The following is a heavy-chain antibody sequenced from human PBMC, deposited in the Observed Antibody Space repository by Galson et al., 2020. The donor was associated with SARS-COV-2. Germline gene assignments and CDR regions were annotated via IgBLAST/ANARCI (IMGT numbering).Heavy chain of an antibody. V-gene: IGHV3-64D*06. J-gene: IGHJ6*03. CDR1: GFTFNTYA. CDR3: VKDGVRFNYYYYMDV. CDR2: ISSDGGST. Sequence: GESLKISCSASGFTFNTYAMYWVRQAPGKGLEYVSAISSDGGSTYYADSVKGRFTISRDNSKNTLYLQMSSLRAEDTAVYYCVKDGVRFNYYYYMDVWGKGTTVTVSS. D-gene: IGHD3-3*01.